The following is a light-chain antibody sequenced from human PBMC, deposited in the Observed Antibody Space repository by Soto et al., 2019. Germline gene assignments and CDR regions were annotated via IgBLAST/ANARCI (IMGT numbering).Light chain of an antibody. CDR1: SSNIGGGYD. CDR2: GNS. Sequence: QSVLTQPPSVSGAPGQRVTISCTGSSSNIGGGYDVPWYEQLPGTAPKLLIYGNSNPPSGVPDRFFGFKSGTSASLAITGLQSEDEADYYCQSYDSSLSGVVFGGGTKLTVL. V-gene: IGLV1-40*01. CDR3: QSYDSSLSGVV. J-gene: IGLJ2*01.